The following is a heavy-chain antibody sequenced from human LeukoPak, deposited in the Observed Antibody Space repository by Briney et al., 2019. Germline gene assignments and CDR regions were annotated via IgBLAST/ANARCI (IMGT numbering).Heavy chain of an antibody. CDR2: INPSGGST. CDR1: GYTFINYY. D-gene: IGHD3-10*01. CDR3: AREGYGSGRRLGMDV. Sequence: ASVKVSCKASGYTFINYYMHWVRQAPGQGLEWMGIINPSGGSTTYAQKFQGRVTMTRDTSTNTVYLEVNSLRSDDTAVYYCAREGYGSGRRLGMDVWGQGTTVTVSS. V-gene: IGHV1-46*01. J-gene: IGHJ6*02.